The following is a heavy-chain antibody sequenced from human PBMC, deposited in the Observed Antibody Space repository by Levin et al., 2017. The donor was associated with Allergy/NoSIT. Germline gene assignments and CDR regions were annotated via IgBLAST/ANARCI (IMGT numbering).Heavy chain of an antibody. CDR3: AKELWQLERSGAFDY. J-gene: IGHJ4*02. V-gene: IGHV3-30*18. Sequence: GESLKISCAASGFTFSSYGMHWVRQAPGKGLEWVAVISYDGSNKYYADSVKGRFTISRDNSKNTLYLQMNSLRAEDTAVYYCAKELWQLERSGAFDYWGQGTLVTVSS. CDR2: ISYDGSNK. D-gene: IGHD1-1*01. CDR1: GFTFSSYG.